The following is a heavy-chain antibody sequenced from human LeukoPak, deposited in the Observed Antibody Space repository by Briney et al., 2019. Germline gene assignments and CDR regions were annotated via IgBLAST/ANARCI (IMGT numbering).Heavy chain of an antibody. J-gene: IGHJ3*02. CDR1: GYGFTSCW. CDR2: IYPGDSDT. D-gene: IGHD4-17*01. CDR3: ARHLMTTVTSDAFDI. V-gene: IGHV5-51*01. Sequence: GESLKISCKGSGYGFTSCWIGWVRQMPGKGLKWMGIIYPGDSDTRYSPSFQGQVTISADKSISTAYLQRSSLKASDTAMYYCARHLMTTVTSDAFDIWGQGTMVTVSS.